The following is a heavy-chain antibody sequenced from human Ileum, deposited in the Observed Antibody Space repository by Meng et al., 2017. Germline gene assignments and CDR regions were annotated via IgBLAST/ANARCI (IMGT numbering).Heavy chain of an antibody. Sequence: QGERRGAGPGVGKPSGTLALTCAVSGGSISTYNWWSWVRQPPGKGLEWIGEIHHDGSTNYSPSLKSRGTISIDNAKSLFSLELRSVTAADTAVYYCSRTSYYDNSGYYPGWGQGTLVTVSS. J-gene: IGHJ4*02. CDR1: GGSISTYNW. CDR2: IHHDGST. D-gene: IGHD3-22*01. V-gene: IGHV4-4*02. CDR3: SRTSYYDNSGYYPG.